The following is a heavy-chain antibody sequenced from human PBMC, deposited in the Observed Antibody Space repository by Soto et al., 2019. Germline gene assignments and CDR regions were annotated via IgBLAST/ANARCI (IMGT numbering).Heavy chain of an antibody. J-gene: IGHJ4*02. Sequence: SETLSLTCTLSGRSVSSGSYYWSWIRKPPGKGLEWIGYIYYSGSTNYNPSLKSRVTISVDTSKNQFSLKLSSVIAADTAVYYCARIHCTNGVCYFDYWGQGTLVTVSS. CDR1: GRSVSSGSYY. V-gene: IGHV4-61*01. CDR2: IYYSGST. CDR3: ARIHCTNGVCYFDY. D-gene: IGHD2-8*01.